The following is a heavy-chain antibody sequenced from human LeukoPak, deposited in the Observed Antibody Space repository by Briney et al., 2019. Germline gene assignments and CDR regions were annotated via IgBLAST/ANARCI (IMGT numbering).Heavy chain of an antibody. J-gene: IGHJ4*02. CDR2: IYHSGST. D-gene: IGHD2-15*01. CDR3: ARGSQSLGYCSGGSCRAKIFDY. V-gene: IGHV4-4*02. Sequence: SETLSLTCAASGGSISSSNWWSWVRQPPGKGLEWIGEIYHSGSTNYNPSLKSRVTISVDKSKNQFSLKLSSVTAADTAVYYCARGSQSLGYCSGGSCRAKIFDYWGQGTLVTVSS. CDR1: GGSISSSNW.